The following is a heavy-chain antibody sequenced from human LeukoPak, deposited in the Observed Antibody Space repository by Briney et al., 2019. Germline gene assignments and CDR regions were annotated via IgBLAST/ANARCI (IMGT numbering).Heavy chain of an antibody. D-gene: IGHD6-13*01. CDR3: ARLSGPRRAISGYSSSHDY. CDR1: GGTFSSYA. CDR2: IIPILGIA. Sequence: ASVKVSCKASGGTFSSYAISWVRQALGQGLEWMGRIIPILGIANYAQKFQGRVTITADKSTSTAYMELSSLRSEDTAVYYCARLSGPRRAISGYSSSHDYWGQGTLVTVSS. J-gene: IGHJ4*02. V-gene: IGHV1-69*04.